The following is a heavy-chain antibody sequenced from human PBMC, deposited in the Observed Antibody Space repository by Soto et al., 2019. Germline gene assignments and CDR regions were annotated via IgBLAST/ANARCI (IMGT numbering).Heavy chain of an antibody. CDR2: INPYNGKT. Sequence: VQLEQSGAEVKKSGASVKVSCKASGYIFSTHGINWVRQAPGQGLEWMGWINPYNGKTNYAQKFQGRVTMTTETSRKTAYMELRSLRSDDTAVYYCARVQIVVVVGGTPADYWGQGTMVTVSS. V-gene: IGHV1-18*01. CDR3: ARVQIVVVVGGTPADY. D-gene: IGHD2-15*01. CDR1: GYIFSTHG. J-gene: IGHJ4*02.